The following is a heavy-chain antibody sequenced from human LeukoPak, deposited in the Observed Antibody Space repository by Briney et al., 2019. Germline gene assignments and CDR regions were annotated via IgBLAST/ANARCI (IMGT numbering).Heavy chain of an antibody. D-gene: IGHD2-15*01. Sequence: GESLKISCQGSGYSFTSYWIGWVRQMPGKGLEWMGIIYPGDSDTRYSPSFQGQVIISADKSISTAYLQWSSLKASDTAMYYCARQEYCSGGSCYTWFDPWGQGTLVTVSS. V-gene: IGHV5-51*01. CDR1: GYSFTSYW. CDR2: IYPGDSDT. CDR3: ARQEYCSGGSCYTWFDP. J-gene: IGHJ5*02.